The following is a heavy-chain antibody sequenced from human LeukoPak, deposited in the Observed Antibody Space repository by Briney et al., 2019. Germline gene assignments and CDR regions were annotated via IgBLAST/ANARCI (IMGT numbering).Heavy chain of an antibody. CDR2: IIPIFRTA. CDR3: ARALRYYSDSSGYAFDY. Sequence: SVKVSCKASGGTFRSFASSWVRQAPGQGLEWMGGIIPIFRTANYAQKFQGRVTITADESTSTAYMELSSLRSEDTAVYYCARALRYYSDSSGYAFDYWGQGTLVTVSS. CDR1: GGTFRSFA. D-gene: IGHD3-22*01. J-gene: IGHJ4*02. V-gene: IGHV1-69*13.